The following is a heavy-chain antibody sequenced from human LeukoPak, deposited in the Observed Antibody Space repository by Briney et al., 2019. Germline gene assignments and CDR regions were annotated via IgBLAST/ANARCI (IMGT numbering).Heavy chain of an antibody. D-gene: IGHD4-17*01. J-gene: IGHJ6*03. CDR3: AAVTTPSGGRYYYYYMDV. Sequence: SETLSLTCTVSGGSISSHYWSWIRQPPGKGLEWIGYIYYSGSTSYNPSLKSRVTISVDTSKNQFSLKLSSVTAADTAVYYCAAVTTPSGGRYYYYYMDVWGKGTTVTVSS. V-gene: IGHV4-59*11. CDR2: IYYSGST. CDR1: GGSISSHY.